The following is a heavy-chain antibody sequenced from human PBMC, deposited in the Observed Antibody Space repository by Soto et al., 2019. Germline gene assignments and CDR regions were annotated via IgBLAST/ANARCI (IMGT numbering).Heavy chain of an antibody. CDR1: GFSFSRFA. CDR2: ISKDGSVI. V-gene: IGHV3-30-3*01. D-gene: IGHD3-10*01. CDR3: ARSRSGAVPDSLGF. J-gene: IGHJ4*02. Sequence: QVQLVESGGGVVQPGGSLRLSCAAFGFSFSRFAIHWVRQAPGKGLEWVAVISKDGSVIYYADSVKGRFTISRDNSKSSLFLQVNSLTSEDTAVYHCARSRSGAVPDSLGFWGQGTLVTVSS.